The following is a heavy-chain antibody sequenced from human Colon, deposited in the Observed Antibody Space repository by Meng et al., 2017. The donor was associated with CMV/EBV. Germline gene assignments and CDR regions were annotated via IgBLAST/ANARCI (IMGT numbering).Heavy chain of an antibody. CDR2: TNSDGSST. CDR1: GFTFSSYW. Sequence: CAASGFTFSSYWMHWVRRAPGKGLVWVSRTNSDGSSTVYADSVKDRFTISRDNAKNTLYLQMDSLRAEDTAVYYCARYEYADYVLDHWGQGTLVTVSS. CDR3: ARYEYADYVLDH. J-gene: IGHJ5*02. D-gene: IGHD4-17*01. V-gene: IGHV3-74*01.